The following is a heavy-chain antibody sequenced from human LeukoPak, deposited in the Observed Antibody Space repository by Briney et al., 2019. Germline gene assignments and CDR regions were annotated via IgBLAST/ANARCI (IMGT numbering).Heavy chain of an antibody. CDR2: IYYSGST. CDR1: GGSISSSSYY. D-gene: IGHD2-2*01. V-gene: IGHV4-39*01. Sequence: SETLSLTCTVSGGSISSSSYYWGWIRQPPGKGLEWIGSIYYSGSTYYNPSLKSRVTISVDTSNDQFSLKLSSVTAADTAVYYCATYCSSTSCPHRRAFDIWGQGTMVTVSS. J-gene: IGHJ3*02. CDR3: ATYCSSTSCPHRRAFDI.